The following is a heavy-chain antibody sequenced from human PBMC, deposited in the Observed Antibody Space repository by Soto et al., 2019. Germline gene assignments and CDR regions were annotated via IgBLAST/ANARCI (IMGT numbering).Heavy chain of an antibody. J-gene: IGHJ6*03. CDR3: GRGLYSSNWEYYYYYYMEV. CDR1: GYTFTSYG. Sequence: QVQLVQSGAEVKKPGASVKVTCKASGYTFTSYGITWVRQAPGQGLDWMVWISAYNGNTNYAQKLQGRVTMTTDTPFSQDYTERRSLRSDDTAVYYCGRGLYSSNWEYYYYYYMEVWGKGTTVTLSS. D-gene: IGHD6-13*01. CDR2: ISAYNGNT. V-gene: IGHV1-18*01.